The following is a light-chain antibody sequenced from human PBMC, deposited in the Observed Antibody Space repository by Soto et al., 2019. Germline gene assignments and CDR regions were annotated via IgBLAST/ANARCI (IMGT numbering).Light chain of an antibody. CDR2: AVT. CDR3: QSFDSSLRGWV. J-gene: IGLJ3*02. V-gene: IGLV1-40*01. CDR1: SSNIGAGYD. Sequence: VLTQPPSVSGAPGQRATISCTGSSSNIGAGYDVHWYQQLPGTAPKLLIAAVTSRPSGVPDRFSGSKSGTSAYLAITGLQAEDEADYYCQSFDSSLRGWVFGGGTQLTVL.